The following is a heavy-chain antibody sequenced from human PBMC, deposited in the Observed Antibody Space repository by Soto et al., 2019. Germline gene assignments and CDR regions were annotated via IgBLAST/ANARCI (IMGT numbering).Heavy chain of an antibody. Sequence: EVQLVESGGGLVQPGGSLRLSCAASGFTFSSYWMHWVRQTPGKGLEWVSGISGSGGSTYYADSVKGRFTISRDNSKNRLYLQMNSLRAEDTAVYYCAKDLIDSYDSSANKGFFDCWGQGTLVTVSS. CDR3: AKDLIDSYDSSANKGFFDC. CDR1: GFTFSSYW. CDR2: ISGSGGST. D-gene: IGHD3-22*01. V-gene: IGHV3-23*04. J-gene: IGHJ4*02.